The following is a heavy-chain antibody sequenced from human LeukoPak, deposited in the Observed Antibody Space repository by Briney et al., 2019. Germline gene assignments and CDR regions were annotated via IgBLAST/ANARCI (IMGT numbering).Heavy chain of an antibody. V-gene: IGHV5-51*01. Sequence: GESLMISCKESGYRITTYWISCVRQLPAKNLLRMGIINTADADTRYSPSFQGQVTISVDKSISTAYLQWSSLKASDTAMYYCARRKGDGHNWTFDYWGQGTLVTVSS. D-gene: IGHD5-24*01. J-gene: IGHJ4*02. CDR1: GYRITTYW. CDR3: ARRKGDGHNWTFDY. CDR2: INTADADT.